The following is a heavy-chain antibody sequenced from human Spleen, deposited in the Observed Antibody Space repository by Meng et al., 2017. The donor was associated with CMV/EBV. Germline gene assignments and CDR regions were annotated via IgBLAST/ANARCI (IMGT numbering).Heavy chain of an antibody. J-gene: IGHJ6*02. D-gene: IGHD2/OR15-2a*01. CDR3: ARLDIVIVPPNIAMGVGVDV. V-gene: IGHV3-30*02. Sequence: GESLKISCAASGFTFSAYGMHWVRQAPGKGLEWVSFIRYDGSNTYYADSVKGRFTVSRDNSENTLYLQMNSLRAEDTAVYYCARLDIVIVPPNIAMGVGVDVWGQGTTVTVSS. CDR2: IRYDGSNT. CDR1: GFTFSAYG.